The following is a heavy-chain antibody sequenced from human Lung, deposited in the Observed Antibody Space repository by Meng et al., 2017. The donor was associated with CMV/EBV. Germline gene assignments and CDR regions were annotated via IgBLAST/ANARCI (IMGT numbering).Heavy chain of an antibody. V-gene: IGHV4-39*06. CDR3: ASESPEYQWHKDYYYGMDV. CDR2: IYYSGST. D-gene: IGHD6-19*01. CDR1: GCTISSSSYY. Sequence: WETLPLXCTVSGCTISSSSYYWGWIRQPPGKGLEWIGSIYYSGSTYYNPSHKRRVTISVDTSKNQFPLKLSSVTAADTAVYYCASESPEYQWHKDYYYGMDVWGQGTTVXVSS. J-gene: IGHJ6*02.